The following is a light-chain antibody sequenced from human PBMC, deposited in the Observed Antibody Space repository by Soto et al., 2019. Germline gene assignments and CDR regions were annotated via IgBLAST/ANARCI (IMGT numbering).Light chain of an antibody. J-gene: IGKJ1*01. V-gene: IGKV1-39*01. CDR2: AAS. CDR3: QQSYGAPPWT. CDR1: QSISNY. Sequence: DIKMTQSPSSLSASIGDRVTITCRASQSISNYLNWYQQKPGKAPKLLIYAASSLQSGVPSRFSGGGSGTDFTLTISSLQPEDFATYYCQQSYGAPPWTFGQGTELEIK.